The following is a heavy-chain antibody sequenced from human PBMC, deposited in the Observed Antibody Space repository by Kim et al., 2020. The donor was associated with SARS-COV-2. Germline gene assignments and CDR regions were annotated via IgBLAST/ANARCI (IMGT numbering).Heavy chain of an antibody. CDR1: GFTFTSSA. V-gene: IGHV1-58*02. D-gene: IGHD3-10*01. CDR2: IVVGSGNT. CDR3: AASDLWFGELQYYYGMDV. J-gene: IGHJ6*02. Sequence: SVKVSCKASGFTFTSSAMQWVRQARGQRLEWIGWIVVGSGNTNYAQKFQERVTITRDMSTSTAYMELSSLRSEDTAVYYCAASDLWFGELQYYYGMDVWGQGTTVTVSS.